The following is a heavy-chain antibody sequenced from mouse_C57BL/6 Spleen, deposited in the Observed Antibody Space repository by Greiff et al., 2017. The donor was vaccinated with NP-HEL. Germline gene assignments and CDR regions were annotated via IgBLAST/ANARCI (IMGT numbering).Heavy chain of an antibody. CDR2: IDPSDSYT. CDR1: GYTFTSYW. D-gene: IGHD1-1*01. CDR3: ARTHYGSSYWFAY. V-gene: IGHV1-50*01. J-gene: IGHJ3*01. Sequence: QVQLQQPGAELVKPGASVKLSCKASGYTFTSYWMQWVKQRPGQGLEWIGEIDPSDSYTNYNQKFKGKATLTVDTSSSTAYMQLSSLTSEDSAVYYCARTHYGSSYWFAYWGQGTLVTVSA.